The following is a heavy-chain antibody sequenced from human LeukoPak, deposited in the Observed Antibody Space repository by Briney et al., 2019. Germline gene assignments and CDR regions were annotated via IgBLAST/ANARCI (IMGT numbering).Heavy chain of an antibody. D-gene: IGHD1-26*01. CDR1: GFTFSNYQ. V-gene: IGHV3-7*01. CDR3: ARWGVQWGPDY. Sequence: GGSLRLSCVVSGFTFSNYQMTWARQAPGKGLEWVANIKEDGSEEYYVDSVKGRFSISRDNAHNSLYLQMSSLRAEDTAVYYCARWGVQWGPDYWGQGTLVTVSS. CDR2: IKEDGSEE. J-gene: IGHJ4*02.